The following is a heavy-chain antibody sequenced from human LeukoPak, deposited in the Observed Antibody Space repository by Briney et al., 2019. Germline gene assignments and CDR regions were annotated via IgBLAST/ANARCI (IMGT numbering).Heavy chain of an antibody. CDR2: ISGMSSTI. Sequence: GGSLRLSCAASGFTFRSYSMNWVRQAPGKGLEWVSFISGMSSTIYYADSVKGRFTISRDNAKNSVYLQMNSLRTEDTALYYCAKGGNGDYRFDYWGQGTLVTVSS. V-gene: IGHV3-48*01. J-gene: IGHJ4*02. D-gene: IGHD4-17*01. CDR1: GFTFRSYS. CDR3: AKGGNGDYRFDY.